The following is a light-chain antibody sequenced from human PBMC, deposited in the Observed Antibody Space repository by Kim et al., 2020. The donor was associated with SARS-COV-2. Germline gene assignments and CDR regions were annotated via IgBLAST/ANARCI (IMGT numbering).Light chain of an antibody. CDR3: QSYDISTVI. CDR2: EDS. CDR1: SGNIADNY. Sequence: NFMLTQPHSVSESPGNTVTISCTRTSGNIADNYVQWYQQRPGSAPTIVIYEDSERPSGVPNRFSGSIDTSSSSASLTISGLKTEDEADYYCQSYDISTVIFGGGTQLTVL. V-gene: IGLV6-57*04. J-gene: IGLJ2*01.